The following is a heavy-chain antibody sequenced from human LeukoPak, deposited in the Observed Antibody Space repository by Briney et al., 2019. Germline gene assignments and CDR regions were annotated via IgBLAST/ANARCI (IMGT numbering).Heavy chain of an antibody. Sequence: GGSLRLSCAASGFPFSDYVMHWVRQAPGKGLEWVAVISYDGSNKYYADSVKGRFTISRDNSKNTLYLQMNSLRAEDTAVYYCARPRVYYDSSGYYPDAFDIWGQGTMVTVSS. CDR1: GFPFSDYV. V-gene: IGHV3-30*19. CDR2: ISYDGSNK. J-gene: IGHJ3*02. D-gene: IGHD3-22*01. CDR3: ARPRVYYDSSGYYPDAFDI.